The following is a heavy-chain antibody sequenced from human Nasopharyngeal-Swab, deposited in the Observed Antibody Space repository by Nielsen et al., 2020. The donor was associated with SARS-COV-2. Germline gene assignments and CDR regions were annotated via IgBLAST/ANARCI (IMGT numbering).Heavy chain of an antibody. Sequence: ASVQVSCKASRYTFHSHYLHSVRPAPAQGPAWMGIINPSGGGTSYAQKLQGRVTMTSDMSTTTVYMEVSSLRSEDTAVYYCARDCFFDGSDSSVIDHWGQGTSVTVSS. J-gene: IGHJ4*02. V-gene: IGHV1-46*02. CDR1: RYTFHSHY. CDR3: ARDCFFDGSDSSVIDH. CDR2: INPSGGGT. D-gene: IGHD1-26*01.